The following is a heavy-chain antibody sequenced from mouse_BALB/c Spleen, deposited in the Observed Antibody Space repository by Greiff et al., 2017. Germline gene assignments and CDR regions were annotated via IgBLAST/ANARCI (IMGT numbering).Heavy chain of an antibody. D-gene: IGHD2-4*01. CDR3: VRGDYYEYEAWCAY. Sequence: EVMLVESGGGLVKPGGSLKLSCAASGFTFSSYAMSWVRQTPEKRLEWVASISSGGSTYYPDSVKGRFTISRDNARNILYLQMSSLRSEDTAMYFCVRGDYYEYEAWCAYWGEGALVTVS. CDR2: ISSGGST. V-gene: IGHV5-6-5*01. CDR1: GFTFSSYA. J-gene: IGHJ3*01.